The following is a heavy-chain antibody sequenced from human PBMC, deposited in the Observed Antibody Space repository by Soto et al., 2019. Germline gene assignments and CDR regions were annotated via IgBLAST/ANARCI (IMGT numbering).Heavy chain of an antibody. CDR1: GGTFSSYA. CDR2: IIPIFGTA. V-gene: IGHV1-69*13. J-gene: IGHJ3*02. D-gene: IGHD5-12*01. CDR3: ARSLVDIVATIGYKNAFDI. Sequence: ASVKVSCKASGGTFSSYAISWVRQAPGQGLEWMGGIIPIFGTANYAQKFQGRVTITADESTSTAYMELSSLRSEDTAVYYGARSLVDIVATIGYKNAFDIWGQGTMVTVSS.